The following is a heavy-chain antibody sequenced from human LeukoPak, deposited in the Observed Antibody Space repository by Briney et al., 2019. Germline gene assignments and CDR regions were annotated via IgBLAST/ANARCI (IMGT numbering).Heavy chain of an antibody. Sequence: PSQTVSLTCIVSGGSIRSGDYYWSWIRQPPGKGLEWIGYIYYNGDTYYNASLKSRVSISVDTSKNQFSLKLSSVTAADTAVYYCARAGVVPAAINRAFDIWGQGSVVTVSS. V-gene: IGHV4-30-4*08. D-gene: IGHD2-2*02. CDR1: GGSIRSGDYY. CDR2: IYYNGDT. J-gene: IGHJ3*02. CDR3: ARAGVVPAAINRAFDI.